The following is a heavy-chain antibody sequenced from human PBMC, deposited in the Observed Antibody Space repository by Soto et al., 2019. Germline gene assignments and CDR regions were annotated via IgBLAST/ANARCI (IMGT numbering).Heavy chain of an antibody. CDR3: ARDHSGFNKAFDI. J-gene: IGHJ3*02. CDR2: VSSSGRT. V-gene: IGHV4-31*03. D-gene: IGHD5-12*01. Sequence: QLQLQESGPGLVRPSQTLSLTCSVSGGSITSGGYYWGWIRQLPGKVLEWVAYVSSSGRTYYNPFLESRLSISLDTSKNQFSLILRSVTVADTAIYFCARDHSGFNKAFDIWGQGAMVTVSS. CDR1: GGSITSGGYY.